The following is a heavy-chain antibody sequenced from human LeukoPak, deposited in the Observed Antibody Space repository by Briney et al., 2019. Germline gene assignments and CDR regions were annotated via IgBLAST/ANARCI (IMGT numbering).Heavy chain of an antibody. Sequence: GGSLRLSCAASGFTFSSYSMNWVRQAPGKGLEWVSCISSSGSTIYYADSVKGRSTISRDNAKNSLYLQMNSLRDEDTAVYYCARDRITMVRGVIHPYFDYWGQGTLVTVSS. CDR3: ARDRITMVRGVIHPYFDY. CDR1: GFTFSSYS. D-gene: IGHD3-10*01. V-gene: IGHV3-48*02. CDR2: ISSSGSTI. J-gene: IGHJ4*02.